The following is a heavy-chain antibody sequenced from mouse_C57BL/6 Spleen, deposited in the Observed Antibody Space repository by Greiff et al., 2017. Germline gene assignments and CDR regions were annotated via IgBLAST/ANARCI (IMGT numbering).Heavy chain of an antibody. V-gene: IGHV1-15*01. J-gene: IGHJ4*01. CDR3: TRSYGSRGAMDD. CDR2: IDPETGGT. CDR1: GYTFTDYE. D-gene: IGHD1-1*01. Sequence: QVQLQQSGAELVRPGASVTLSCKASGYTFTDYEMHWVKQTPVHGLEWIGAIDPETGGTAYNQKFKGKAILTADKSSSTAYMELRSLTSEDSAVYYCTRSYGSRGAMDDWGQGTSVTVAS.